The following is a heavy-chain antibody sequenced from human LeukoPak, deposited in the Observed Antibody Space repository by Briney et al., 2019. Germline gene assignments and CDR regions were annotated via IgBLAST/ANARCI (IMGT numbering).Heavy chain of an antibody. V-gene: IGHV7-4-1*02. CDR1: GYPFNAYA. J-gene: IGHJ5*02. D-gene: IGHD3-22*01. CDR3: ARDRAFYYDSSSYNFGDKGRSPSWFDP. CDR2: INIYTGNP. Sequence: GASVKVSCKASGYPFNAYAIHWMRQAPGQGFEWMGWINIYTGNPTYAQAFTGRFVFSLDTSVNTAYLQISSLKAEDTAVYYCARDRAFYYDSSSYNFGDKGRSPSWFDPWGQGTLVTVSS.